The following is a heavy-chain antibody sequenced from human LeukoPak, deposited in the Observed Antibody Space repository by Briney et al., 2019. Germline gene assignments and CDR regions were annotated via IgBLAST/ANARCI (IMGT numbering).Heavy chain of an antibody. CDR2: ISYDGSNK. CDR1: GFTFSTYG. V-gene: IGHV3-30*18. J-gene: IGHJ4*02. Sequence: PGGSLRLSCAASGFTFSTYGMHWVRQAPGKGLEWVTLISYDGSNKYYADSVKGRFTISRDNSKNPLYLQMDSLRVEDTAVYYCAKDRWAVAGFDYWGQGTLVTVSS. D-gene: IGHD6-19*01. CDR3: AKDRWAVAGFDY.